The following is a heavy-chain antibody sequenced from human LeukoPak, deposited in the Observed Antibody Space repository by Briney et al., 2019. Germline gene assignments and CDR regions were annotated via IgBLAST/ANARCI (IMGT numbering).Heavy chain of an antibody. CDR3: ARSERYSSGWYFYFDY. Sequence: SETLSLTCTVSGGSISTYYWSWTRQPPGKGLEWIGYIYYSGGNNYEPSLKSRVTISIDTSKNQFSLNLSSVTAADTAVYYCARSERYSSGWYFYFDYWGQGTLVTVSS. D-gene: IGHD6-19*01. J-gene: IGHJ4*02. CDR2: IYYSGGN. CDR1: GGSISTYY. V-gene: IGHV4-59*01.